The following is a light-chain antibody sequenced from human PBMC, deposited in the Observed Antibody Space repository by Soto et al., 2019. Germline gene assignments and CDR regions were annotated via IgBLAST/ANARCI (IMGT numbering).Light chain of an antibody. J-gene: IGLJ1*01. V-gene: IGLV2-18*02. CDR1: SSDVGSYNR. CDR2: DVS. CDR3: SSYTSSTTYV. Sequence: QSVLTQPPSVSGSPGQSVTISCTGTSSDVGSYNRVSWYQQPPGTAPKLLIYDVSNQPSGVPDRFSGSKSGNAASLTISGLQAEDEADYYCSSYTSSTTYVFGTGTKVTV.